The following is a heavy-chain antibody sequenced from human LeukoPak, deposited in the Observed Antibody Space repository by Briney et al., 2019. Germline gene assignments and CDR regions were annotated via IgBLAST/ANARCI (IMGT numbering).Heavy chain of an antibody. CDR1: GGTLTSYA. J-gene: IGHJ6*02. CDR2: IIPIFGIA. CDR3: AMSRYSSSLEGMDV. V-gene: IGHV1-69*04. D-gene: IGHD6-6*01. Sequence: SVKVSCKPSGGTLTSYAISWVRQAPGQGLEWMGRIIPIFGIANYAQTYQGRVTITADKSTSTAYMELSSLRSEDTAVYYCAMSRYSSSLEGMDVWGQGTTVTVSS.